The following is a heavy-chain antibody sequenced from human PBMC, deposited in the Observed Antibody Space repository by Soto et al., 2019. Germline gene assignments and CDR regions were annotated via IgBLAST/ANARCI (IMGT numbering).Heavy chain of an antibody. V-gene: IGHV4-30-4*01. J-gene: IGHJ6*02. D-gene: IGHD6-6*01. CDR2: IYYSGST. Sequence: QVQLQESGPGLVKPSQTLSLTCTVSGGSISSGDYYWSWIRQPPGKGLEWIGYIYYSGSTYYNPSLKSRVTLSVDTSKNQFSLKLSSVTAADTAVYYCARSIAARAGDYYYYGMDVWGQGTTVTVSS. CDR1: GGSISSGDYY. CDR3: ARSIAARAGDYYYYGMDV.